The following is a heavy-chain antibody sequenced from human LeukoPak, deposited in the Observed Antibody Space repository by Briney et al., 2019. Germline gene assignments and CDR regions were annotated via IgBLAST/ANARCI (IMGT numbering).Heavy chain of an antibody. V-gene: IGHV4-59*08. CDR1: GGPINSYY. CDR2: IYYSGST. Sequence: PAETLSLTCTVSGGPINSYYWSWIRQPPGKGLEWIGYIYYSGSTNYNPSLKSRVTISVDTSKNQFSLKLSSVTAADTAVYYCARLGRGRGSSWYYFDYWGQGTLVTVSS. D-gene: IGHD6-13*01. J-gene: IGHJ4*02. CDR3: ARLGRGRGSSWYYFDY.